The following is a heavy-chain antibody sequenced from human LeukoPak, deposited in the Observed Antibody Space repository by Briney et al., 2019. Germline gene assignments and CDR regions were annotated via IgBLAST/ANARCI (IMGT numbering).Heavy chain of an antibody. Sequence: SETLSLTCTVSGGSISSGGYYWSWIRQHPGKGLEWIGYIYYSGSTYYNPSLKSRVTISVDTSKNQFSLKLSSVTAADTAVYYCARGRHYGSGSEIDYWGQGTLVTVSS. CDR1: GGSISSGGYY. D-gene: IGHD3-10*01. CDR2: IYYSGST. J-gene: IGHJ4*02. CDR3: ARGRHYGSGSEIDY. V-gene: IGHV4-31*03.